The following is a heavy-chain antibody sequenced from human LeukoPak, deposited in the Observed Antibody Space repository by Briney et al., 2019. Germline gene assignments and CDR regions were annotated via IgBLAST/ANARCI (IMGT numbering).Heavy chain of an antibody. J-gene: IGHJ4*02. CDR2: ISSSSSYI. CDR1: GFTFSSYG. V-gene: IGHV3-21*06. D-gene: IGHD6-19*01. Sequence: GGSLRLSCAASGFTFSSYGMHWVRQAPGKGLEWVSSISSSSSYIYYADSVKGRFTISRDNAKSSLYLQMNSLRAEDTAVYYCARDWPYSSGWYYFDYWGQGTLVTVSS. CDR3: ARDWPYSSGWYYFDY.